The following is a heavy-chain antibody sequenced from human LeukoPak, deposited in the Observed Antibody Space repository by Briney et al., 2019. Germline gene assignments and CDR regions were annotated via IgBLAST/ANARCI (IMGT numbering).Heavy chain of an antibody. V-gene: IGHV3-30*18. CDR2: ISNDETNK. Sequence: PGRSLRLSGAASGFTFSRDGMHWVRQAPGKGLEWVAVISNDETNKYYADSVKGRFTISRDNSKNMVYLQMNSLRVEDTAVYYCAKEGQRGSYGVYDDYHWGQGTLVTVSS. J-gene: IGHJ5*02. D-gene: IGHD5/OR15-5a*01. CDR3: AKEGQRGSYGVYDDYH. CDR1: GFTFSRDG.